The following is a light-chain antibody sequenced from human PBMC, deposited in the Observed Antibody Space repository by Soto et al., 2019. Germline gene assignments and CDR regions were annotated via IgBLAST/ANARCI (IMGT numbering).Light chain of an antibody. V-gene: IGKV3-20*01. CDR2: GAS. CDR3: QQYGNFPYT. J-gene: IGKJ2*01. Sequence: EIVLRQSPGTLSLSPGERATLSCRASQTVGNNFLAWYQQKPGQAPRLLISGASSRATGIADRFSGSGSGTDFTLTISRLEPEDFAVYFCQQYGNFPYTFGQGTKVDIK. CDR1: QTVGNNF.